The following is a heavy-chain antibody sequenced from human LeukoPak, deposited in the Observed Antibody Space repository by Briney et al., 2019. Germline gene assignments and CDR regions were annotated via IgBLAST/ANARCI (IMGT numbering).Heavy chain of an antibody. CDR3: ARDPGPSYYYDSSGYYPPLLSYAFDI. CDR2: IYYSGST. J-gene: IGHJ3*02. CDR1: GGSIISSSYN. V-gene: IGHV4-61*01. Sequence: PSETLSLTCAVSGGSIISSSYNWGWIRQPPGKGLEWIGYIYYSGSTNYNPSLKSRVTISVDTSKNQFSLKLSSVTAADTAVYYCARDPGPSYYYDSSGYYPPLLSYAFDIWGQGTMVTVSS. D-gene: IGHD3-22*01.